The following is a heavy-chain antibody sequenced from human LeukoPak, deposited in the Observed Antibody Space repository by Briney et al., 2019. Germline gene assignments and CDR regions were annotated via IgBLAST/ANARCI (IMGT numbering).Heavy chain of an antibody. D-gene: IGHD3-10*01. CDR2: IRSKTYGGTI. V-gene: IGHV3-49*03. CDR1: GFTFGDYG. CDR3: SRTFYGSGSYYAY. J-gene: IGHJ4*02. Sequence: TGGSLRLSCTASGFTFGDYGMSWFRQAPGKGLEWVGFIRSKTYGGTIEYAASVKGRFTISRDDSKSIAYLQTNSLKTEDTAVYYCSRTFYGSGSYYAYWGQGTLVTVSS.